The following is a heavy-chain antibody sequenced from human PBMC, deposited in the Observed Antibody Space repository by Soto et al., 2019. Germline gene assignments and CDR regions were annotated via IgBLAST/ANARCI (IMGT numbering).Heavy chain of an antibody. CDR1: GFNFKTFA. J-gene: IGHJ4*02. CDR2: ISCCGGSA. CDR3: AKADGQQWLIPHLDN. V-gene: IGHV3-23*01. D-gene: IGHD6-19*01. Sequence: EVQLLESGGGVVQPGGSLRLSCVASGFNFKTFAMAWVRQAAGEGLEWVSGISCCGGSASYADSVKGRFSNARDDSKNTVSLQLNSLRVADTAQSYCAKADGQQWLIPHLDNWGQGTLVTVS.